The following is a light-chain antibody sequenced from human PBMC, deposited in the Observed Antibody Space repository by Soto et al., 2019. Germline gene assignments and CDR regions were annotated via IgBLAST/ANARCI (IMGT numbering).Light chain of an antibody. CDR2: EVS. J-gene: IGLJ1*01. V-gene: IGLV2-14*01. Sequence: QSALTQPASVSGSPGQSITISCTGTVGLVSWYQQHPGKVPKLIIYEVSYRPSGISNRFSGSKSGNTASLTISGLQAEDEADYYCSSYTSSTNYVFGTGTKVTVL. CDR1: VGL. CDR3: SSYTSSTNYV.